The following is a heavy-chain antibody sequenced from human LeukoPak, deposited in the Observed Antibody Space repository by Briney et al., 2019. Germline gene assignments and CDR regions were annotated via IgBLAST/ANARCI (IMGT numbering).Heavy chain of an antibody. CDR1: GGSFSSYY. J-gene: IGHJ3*02. CDR2: IFYSERP. CDR3: ARRGASPLGAFDI. D-gene: IGHD7-27*01. V-gene: IGHV4-59*01. Sequence: SETLSLTCAVYGGSFSSYYWSWIRQPPGKGLEWIGYIFYSERPNYNPSLKSRVTISVDTSKNQFSLKLSSVTAADTAVYYCARRGASPLGAFDIWGQGTMVTVSS.